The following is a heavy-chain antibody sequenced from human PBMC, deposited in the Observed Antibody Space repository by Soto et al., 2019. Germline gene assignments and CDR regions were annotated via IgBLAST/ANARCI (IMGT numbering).Heavy chain of an antibody. D-gene: IGHD3-3*01. Sequence: SETLSLTCAVYGGSFSGYYWSWIRQPPGKGLEWIGEINHSGSTNYNPSLKSRVTISVDTSKNQFSLKLSSVTAADTAVYYCARLQFLEPGWFGGQGTLVTVSS. CDR1: GGSFSGYY. CDR3: ARLQFLEPGWF. J-gene: IGHJ4*02. V-gene: IGHV4-34*01. CDR2: INHSGST.